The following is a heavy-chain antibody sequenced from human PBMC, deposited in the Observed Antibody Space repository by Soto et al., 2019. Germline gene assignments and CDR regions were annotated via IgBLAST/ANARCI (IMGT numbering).Heavy chain of an antibody. V-gene: IGHV4-34*01. D-gene: IGHD3-22*01. CDR3: ARHNYDSSGYYHYYYGMDV. CDR2: INHSGST. CDR1: GGSGGSFSGYY. Sequence: QVQLQQWGAGLLKPSETLSLTYAVYGGSGGSFSGYYWSWIRQPPGKEQEWIGEINHSGSTNYNPSLKSRVTISVDTSKNQFSLKRSSVTATDTAVYYCARHNYDSSGYYHYYYGMDVWGQGTTVTVSS. J-gene: IGHJ6*02.